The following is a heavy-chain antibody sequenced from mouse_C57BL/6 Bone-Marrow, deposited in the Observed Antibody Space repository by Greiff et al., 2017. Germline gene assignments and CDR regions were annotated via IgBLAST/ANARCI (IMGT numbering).Heavy chain of an antibody. V-gene: IGHV1-81*01. Sequence: VQLQQSGAELARPGASVKLSCKASGYTFTSYGISWVKQRTGQGLEWIGEIYPRSGNTYYNEKFNGKATLTADKSSSTAYMELRSLTSEDSAVYFCAYYRGYYAMDYWGQGTSVTVSS. CDR2: IYPRSGNT. D-gene: IGHD1-1*01. CDR1: GYTFTSYG. J-gene: IGHJ4*01. CDR3: AYYRGYYAMDY.